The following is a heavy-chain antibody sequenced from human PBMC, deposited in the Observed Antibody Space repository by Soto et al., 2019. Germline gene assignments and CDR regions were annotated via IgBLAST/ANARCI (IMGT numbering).Heavy chain of an antibody. Sequence: RASVKVSCKASGGSVSTYSISWVRQAPGQGLEWMGGIIPILGTTNYAQKCRGGVSISADESTSTVYMELSSLRFEDTSTYSCAREFIEYSSQPSWFDPWGQGTLVTVSS. CDR1: GGSVSTYS. V-gene: IGHV1-69*13. CDR2: IIPILGTT. D-gene: IGHD3-22*01. J-gene: IGHJ5*02. CDR3: AREFIEYSSQPSWFDP.